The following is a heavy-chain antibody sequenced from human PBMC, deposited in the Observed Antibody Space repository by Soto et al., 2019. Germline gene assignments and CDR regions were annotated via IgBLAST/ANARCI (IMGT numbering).Heavy chain of an antibody. CDR3: ARAFAGFGAYWYSDL. CDR1: GGSITDYY. D-gene: IGHD3-16*01. Sequence: SETLSLTCTVSGGSITDYYWSWIRQPPGKALEWIGYGYHSVSIHYNPSLKTRVTISVDTSENQFSLRLSSVTAADTAVYYCARAFAGFGAYWYSDLWGRGTLVTVSS. J-gene: IGHJ2*01. V-gene: IGHV4-59*01. CDR2: GYHSVSI.